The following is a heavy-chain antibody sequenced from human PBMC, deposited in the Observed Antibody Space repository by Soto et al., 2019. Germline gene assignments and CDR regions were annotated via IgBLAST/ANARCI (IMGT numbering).Heavy chain of an antibody. CDR1: GGSISSSNW. V-gene: IGHV4-4*02. Sequence: SETLSLTCAVSGGSISSSNWWSWVRQPPGKGLEWIGEIYHSGSTNYNPSLKSRVTISVDKSKNLFSLKLSSVTAADTAVYYCARESGEWLVLEMNWFDPWGQGTLVTVSS. J-gene: IGHJ5*02. CDR2: IYHSGST. D-gene: IGHD6-19*01. CDR3: ARESGEWLVLEMNWFDP.